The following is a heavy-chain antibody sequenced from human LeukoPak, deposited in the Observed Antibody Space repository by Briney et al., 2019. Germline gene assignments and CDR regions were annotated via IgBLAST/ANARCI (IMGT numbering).Heavy chain of an antibody. Sequence: PGGSLRLSCAASGFTFSSYAMSWVRQAPGKGLEWVSAISGSGDSAYYADSVKGRFTISRDNSKNTLYLQMNSLRAEDTAVYYCAKNQYYDILTGYYITPRYYYYGMDVWGQGTTVTVSS. CDR2: ISGSGDSA. J-gene: IGHJ6*02. V-gene: IGHV3-23*01. CDR1: GFTFSSYA. CDR3: AKNQYYDILTGYYITPRYYYYGMDV. D-gene: IGHD3-9*01.